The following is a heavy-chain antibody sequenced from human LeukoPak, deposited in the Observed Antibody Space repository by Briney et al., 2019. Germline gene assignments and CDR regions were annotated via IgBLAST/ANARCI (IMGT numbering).Heavy chain of an antibody. D-gene: IGHD3-22*01. Sequence: PGGSLRLSCAASGFTFTSYSMNWVRQAPGKGLEWVSAISGSGGSTYYADSVKGRFTISRDNSKNTLYLQMNSLRAEDTAVYYCAKDLKIYDSSGYGWGQGTLVTVSS. CDR2: ISGSGGST. CDR3: AKDLKIYDSSGYG. CDR1: GFTFTSYS. V-gene: IGHV3-23*01. J-gene: IGHJ4*02.